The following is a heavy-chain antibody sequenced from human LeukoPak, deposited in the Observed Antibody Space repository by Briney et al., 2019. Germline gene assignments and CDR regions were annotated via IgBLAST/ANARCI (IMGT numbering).Heavy chain of an antibody. CDR1: GYTFTGYY. V-gene: IGHV1-2*02. J-gene: IGHJ4*02. Sequence: GASVKVSCKASGYTFTGYYMHWVRQAPGQGLEWMGWINPNSGGTNYAQKFQGRVTMTRDTSISTAYMELSRLRSEDTAVYYCANLLGYCSGGSCYGGDYWGQGTLVTVSS. CDR3: ANLLGYCSGGSCYGGDY. CDR2: INPNSGGT. D-gene: IGHD2-15*01.